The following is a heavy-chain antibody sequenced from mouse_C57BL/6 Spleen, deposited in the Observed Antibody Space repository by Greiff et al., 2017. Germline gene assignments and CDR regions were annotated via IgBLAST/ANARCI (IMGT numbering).Heavy chain of an antibody. Sequence: EVKLVESGGGLVKPGGSLKLSCAASGFTFSSYAMSWVRQTPEKRLEWVATISDGGSYTYYPDNVKGRFTISRDNAKNNLYLQMSHLKSEDTAMYYCARYRDNWDFDGWGTGTTVTVSS. D-gene: IGHD3-1*01. J-gene: IGHJ1*03. CDR1: GFTFSSYA. CDR2: ISDGGSYT. CDR3: ARYRDNWDFDG. V-gene: IGHV5-4*03.